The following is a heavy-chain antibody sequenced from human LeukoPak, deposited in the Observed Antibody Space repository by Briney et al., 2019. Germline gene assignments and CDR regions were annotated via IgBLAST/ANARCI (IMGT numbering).Heavy chain of an antibody. Sequence: GGSLRLSCAASAFTFSSYGMHWVRQAPGKGLEWVAFIRYDGSNKYYADSMKGRFTISRDNSKNTLYLQMNSLRAEDTAVYYCAKGYDFWSGYQDFDYWGQGTLVTVSS. CDR1: AFTFSSYG. J-gene: IGHJ4*02. D-gene: IGHD3-3*01. V-gene: IGHV3-30*02. CDR3: AKGYDFWSGYQDFDY. CDR2: IRYDGSNK.